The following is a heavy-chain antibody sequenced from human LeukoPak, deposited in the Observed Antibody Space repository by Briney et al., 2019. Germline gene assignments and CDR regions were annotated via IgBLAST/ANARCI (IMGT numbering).Heavy chain of an antibody. Sequence: GGSLRLSCAASEFIVSSNYMSWVRQAPGKGLEWVSVLYSGGSTYYADSVKGRFTISRDNSKNTLYLQMNSLRAEDTAVYYCAKDSKIPQQPLDYWGQGTLVTVSS. D-gene: IGHD6-13*01. CDR2: LYSGGST. J-gene: IGHJ4*02. CDR1: EFIVSSNY. V-gene: IGHV3-53*01. CDR3: AKDSKIPQQPLDY.